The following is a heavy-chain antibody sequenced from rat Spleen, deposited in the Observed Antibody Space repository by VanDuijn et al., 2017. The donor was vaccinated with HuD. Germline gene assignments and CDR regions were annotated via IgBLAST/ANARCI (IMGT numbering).Heavy chain of an antibody. CDR2: INSAGST. J-gene: IGHJ2*01. CDR3: ARDNTYKAY. D-gene: IGHD1-10*01. CDR1: GYSIISSYR. V-gene: IGHV3-3*01. Sequence: EVHLQESGPALVKPSQSLSLTCSVTGYSIISSYRWNWIRKFPGNKLEWMGYINSAGSTNYNPSLRSRIPIARDTSKNQFFLQVNSVTAEDTATYYCARDNTYKAYWGQGVMVTVSS.